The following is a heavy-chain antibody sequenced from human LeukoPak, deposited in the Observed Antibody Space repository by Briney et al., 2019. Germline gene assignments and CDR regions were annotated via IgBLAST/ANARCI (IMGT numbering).Heavy chain of an antibody. CDR2: IKQDGGER. D-gene: IGHD3/OR15-3a*01. V-gene: IGHV3-7*01. Sequence: YWMTWVRQPPGKGLEWVANIKQDGGERYYVDSVRGRFTISRDNSKNSLYLQMNSLRAEDTAVYYCVRDGRPLDYWGQGTLVIVS. CDR1: YW. CDR3: VRDGRPLDY. J-gene: IGHJ4*02.